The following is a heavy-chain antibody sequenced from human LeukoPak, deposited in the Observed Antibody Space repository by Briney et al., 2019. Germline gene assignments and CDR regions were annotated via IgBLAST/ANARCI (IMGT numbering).Heavy chain of an antibody. D-gene: IGHD6-19*01. CDR3: AKGGDFIAVAGTGTYFDY. CDR2: ISYDGSNK. Sequence: GSLRLSCAASGFTFSSYGMHWVRQAPGKGLEWVAVISYDGSNKYYADSVKGRFTISRDNSKNTLYLQMNSLRAEDTAVYYCAKGGDFIAVAGTGTYFDYWGQGTLVTVSS. J-gene: IGHJ4*02. CDR1: GFTFSSYG. V-gene: IGHV3-30*18.